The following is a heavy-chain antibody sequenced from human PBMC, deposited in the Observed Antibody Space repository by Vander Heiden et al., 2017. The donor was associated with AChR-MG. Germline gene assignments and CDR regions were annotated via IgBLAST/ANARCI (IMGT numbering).Heavy chain of an antibody. V-gene: IGHV3-48*03. J-gene: IGHJ4*02. Sequence: EVQLVESGGGLVQPGGSLRLSCAASGFTFSSYEMNWVRQAPGKGLEWVSYISSSGSTIYYADSVKGRFTISRDNAKNSLYLQMNSLRAEDTAVYYCARDRIFLQYFDYWGQGTLVTVSS. CDR2: ISSSGSTI. D-gene: IGHD3-3*01. CDR3: ARDRIFLQYFDY. CDR1: GFTFSSYE.